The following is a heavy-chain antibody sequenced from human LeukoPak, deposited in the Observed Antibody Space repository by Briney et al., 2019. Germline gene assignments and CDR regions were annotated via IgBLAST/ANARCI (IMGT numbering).Heavy chain of an antibody. D-gene: IGHD3-3*01. CDR3: AKDGHYDFWSGYFRAEGGSAYMDV. Sequence: PGGSLRLSCAASGFTFSSYAMSWVRQAPGKGLEWVSAISGSGGSTYYADSVKGRFTISRDNSKNTLYLQMNSLRAEDTAVCYCAKDGHYDFWSGYFRAEGGSAYMDVWGKGTTVTVSS. V-gene: IGHV3-23*01. J-gene: IGHJ6*03. CDR2: ISGSGGST. CDR1: GFTFSSYA.